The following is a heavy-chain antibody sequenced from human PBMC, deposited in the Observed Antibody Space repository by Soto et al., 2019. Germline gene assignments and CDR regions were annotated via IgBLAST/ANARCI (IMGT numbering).Heavy chain of an antibody. CDR2: INSDGSST. D-gene: IGHD4-17*01. CDR3: ARGRAGNLWDYGDSDY. J-gene: IGHJ4*02. CDR1: EFTFSSYW. V-gene: IGHV3-74*01. Sequence: EVQLVESGGGLVQPGGSLRLSCAASEFTFSSYWMHWVRQAPGKGLVWVSRINSDGSSTSYADSVKGRFTISRDNAKNTLYLQMNSLRAEDTAVYYCARGRAGNLWDYGDSDYWGQGTLVTVSS.